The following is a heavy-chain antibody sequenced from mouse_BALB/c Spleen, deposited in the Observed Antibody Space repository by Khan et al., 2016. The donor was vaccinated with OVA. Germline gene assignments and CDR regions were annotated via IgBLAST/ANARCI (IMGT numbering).Heavy chain of an antibody. CDR1: GYSITSGYY. Sequence: EVQLQESGPGLVKPSQSLSLTCSVTGYSITSGYYWNWIRQFPGNKLEWMGYISYDGSNNYNPSLKNRISITRDTSKNQFFLRLNSVTTEDTATYDCARPHYYGSSYAMDYWGQGTSVTVSA. J-gene: IGHJ4*01. CDR2: ISYDGSN. D-gene: IGHD1-1*01. CDR3: ARPHYYGSSYAMDY. V-gene: IGHV3-6*02.